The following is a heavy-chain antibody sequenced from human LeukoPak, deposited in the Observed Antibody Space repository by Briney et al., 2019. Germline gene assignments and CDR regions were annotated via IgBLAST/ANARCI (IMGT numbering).Heavy chain of an antibody. Sequence: GGSLRLSCAASGFTFSSYAMSWVRQAPGKGLEWVSAISGSGGSTYYADSVKGRFTISRDNSKNTLYLQMNSLRAEDTAAYYCATSVWFGELFPFDYWGQGTLVTVSS. D-gene: IGHD3-10*01. CDR2: ISGSGGST. CDR1: GFTFSSYA. J-gene: IGHJ4*02. CDR3: ATSVWFGELFPFDY. V-gene: IGHV3-23*01.